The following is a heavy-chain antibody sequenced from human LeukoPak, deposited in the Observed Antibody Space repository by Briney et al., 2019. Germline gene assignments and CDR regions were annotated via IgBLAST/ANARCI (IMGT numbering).Heavy chain of an antibody. Sequence: GGSLRLSCAASGFTFDDYAMHWVRQAPGKGLEWVSGISWNSGSIGYADSVKGRFTISRDNAKNSLYLQMNSLRAEDTALYYCAKDIRPGADSSWYHYWFDPWGQGTLVTVSS. CDR3: AKDIRPGADSSWYHYWFDP. D-gene: IGHD6-13*01. CDR1: GFTFDDYA. CDR2: ISWNSGSI. J-gene: IGHJ5*02. V-gene: IGHV3-9*01.